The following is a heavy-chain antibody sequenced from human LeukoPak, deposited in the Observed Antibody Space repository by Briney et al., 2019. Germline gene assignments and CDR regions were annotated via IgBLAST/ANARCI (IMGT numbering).Heavy chain of an antibody. CDR2: IKQDGSEK. CDR1: GFTFSSYW. Sequence: PGGSLRLSCAASGFTFSSYWMSWVRQAPGKGLEWVANIKQDGSEKYYVDSVKGRFTISRDNAKNSLYLQMNGLRAEDTAVYYCAKVMRGYSYVPFVYWGQGTLVTVSS. D-gene: IGHD5-18*01. V-gene: IGHV3-7*03. CDR3: AKVMRGYSYVPFVY. J-gene: IGHJ4*02.